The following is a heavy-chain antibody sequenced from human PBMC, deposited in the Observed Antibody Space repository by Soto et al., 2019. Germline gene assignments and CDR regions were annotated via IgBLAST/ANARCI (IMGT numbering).Heavy chain of an antibody. CDR3: ARVVFGLGIDY. CDR2: IYNGNST. J-gene: IGHJ4*02. V-gene: IGHV3-53*01. D-gene: IGHD7-27*01. Sequence: GGSLRLSCAVSGFTVSSDYMSWVRQAPGKGLEWVSVIYNGNSTHYADSVKGRFTISRDNSKNTLSLQLNSLRAEDTAVYYCARVVFGLGIDYWGQGALVTVSS. CDR1: GFTVSSDY.